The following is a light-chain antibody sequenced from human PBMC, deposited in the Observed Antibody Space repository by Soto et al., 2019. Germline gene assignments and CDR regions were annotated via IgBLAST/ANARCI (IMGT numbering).Light chain of an antibody. CDR3: QHYSYWPPYT. Sequence: EIVMTQSPATLAVSPGERATLSCRASQSVSSNLAWYQQKPGQAPRLLIYGASTRATGIPARLSGSGSGTEFSLTISSLQSEDFAVYYCQHYSYWPPYTFGQGTKLEIK. CDR2: GAS. J-gene: IGKJ2*01. V-gene: IGKV3-15*01. CDR1: QSVSSN.